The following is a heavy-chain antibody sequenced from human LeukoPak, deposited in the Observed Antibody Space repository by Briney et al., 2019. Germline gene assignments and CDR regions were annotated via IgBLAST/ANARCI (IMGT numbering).Heavy chain of an antibody. CDR3: ARARDWKTGGYYFDY. Sequence: PGGSLRLSCAASGFTFSSYSMNWVRQAPGKGLEWVSYISSSSSTIYYADSVKGRFTISRDNAKNSLYLQMNSLRAEDTAVYYCARARDWKTGGYYFDYWGQGTLVTVSS. J-gene: IGHJ4*02. CDR1: GFTFSSYS. V-gene: IGHV3-48*01. D-gene: IGHD1-14*01. CDR2: ISSSSSTI.